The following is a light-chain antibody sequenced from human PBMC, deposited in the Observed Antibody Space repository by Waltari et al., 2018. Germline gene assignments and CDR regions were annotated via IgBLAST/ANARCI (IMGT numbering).Light chain of an antibody. CDR2: RNN. CDR3: ATWDDSLTAWV. J-gene: IGLJ3*02. Sequence: QSVLTQPPSASGTPGPRVTISCSGSSSNIGPYYVYWYQQLPGTAPKLLIYRNNQLPSVVPDRFSGSKSGTSASLAISGLRSEDEADYYCATWDDSLTAWVFGGGTKLTVL. V-gene: IGLV1-47*01. CDR1: SSNIGPYY.